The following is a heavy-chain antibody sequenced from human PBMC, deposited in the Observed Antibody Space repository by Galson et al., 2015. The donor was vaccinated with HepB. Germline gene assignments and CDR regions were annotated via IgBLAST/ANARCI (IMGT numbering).Heavy chain of an antibody. J-gene: IGHJ6*02. CDR3: ARDPLGGPVYYYYGMDV. D-gene: IGHD1-26*01. CDR2: IDPSDSYT. Sequence: QSGAEVKKPGESLRISCKGSGYSFTSYWISWVRQMPGKGLEWMGRIDPSDSYTNYSPSFQGHVTISADKSISTAYLQWSSLKASDTAMYYCARDPLGGPVYYYYGMDVWGQGTTVTVSS. V-gene: IGHV5-10-1*01. CDR1: GYSFTSYW.